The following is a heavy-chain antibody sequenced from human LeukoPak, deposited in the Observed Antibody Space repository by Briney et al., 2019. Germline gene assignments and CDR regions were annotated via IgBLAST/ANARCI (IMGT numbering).Heavy chain of an antibody. CDR3: ARGYSSSWWDFDY. Sequence: PSETLSLTCTVSGGSISSYYWSWIRQPPGKGLEWIGYIYYSGSTNYNPSLKSRVTISVDTSKNQFSLKLSSVTAADMAVYYCARGYSSSWWDFDYWGQGTLVTVSS. V-gene: IGHV4-59*01. D-gene: IGHD6-13*01. CDR1: GGSISSYY. CDR2: IYYSGST. J-gene: IGHJ4*02.